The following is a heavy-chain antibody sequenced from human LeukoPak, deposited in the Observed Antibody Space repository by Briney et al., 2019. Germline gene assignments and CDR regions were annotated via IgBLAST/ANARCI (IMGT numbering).Heavy chain of an antibody. D-gene: IGHD5/OR15-5a*01. Sequence: GGSLRLPCAASGFTFSSYTLNWVRQAPGKGLEWVSDISSSSSNVHFADSVQGRFTISRDNARNSLYLQMNSLRVEDTAVYYCARVRSVHNCFDYWGQGTLVTVSS. CDR1: GFTFSSYT. V-gene: IGHV3-48*01. J-gene: IGHJ4*02. CDR3: ARVRSVHNCFDY. CDR2: ISSSSSNV.